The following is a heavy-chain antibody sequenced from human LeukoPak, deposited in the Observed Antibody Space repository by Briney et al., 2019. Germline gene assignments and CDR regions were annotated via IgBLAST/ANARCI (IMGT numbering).Heavy chain of an antibody. CDR3: AAAGATQIFDY. V-gene: IGHV4-59*04. J-gene: IGHJ4*02. Sequence: SETLSLTCTVSGGSISNYYWSWIRQSPGKGLEWIGHIYYSGSTYYNPSLKSRVTISVDTSKNQFSLKLSSVTAADTAVYYCAAAGATQIFDYWGQGTLVTVSS. CDR2: IYYSGST. D-gene: IGHD1-26*01. CDR1: GGSISNYY.